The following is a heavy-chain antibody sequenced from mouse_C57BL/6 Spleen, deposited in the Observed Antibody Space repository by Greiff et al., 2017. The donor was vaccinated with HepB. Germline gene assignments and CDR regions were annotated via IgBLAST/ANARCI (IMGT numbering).Heavy chain of an antibody. CDR2: ISSGGDYI. CDR3: TREGYDYENAMDY. D-gene: IGHD2-4*01. J-gene: IGHJ4*01. V-gene: IGHV5-9-1*02. Sequence: DVQLVESGEGLVKPGGSLKLSCAASGFTFSSYAMSWVRQTPEKRLEWVAYISSGGDYIYYADTVKGRFTISRDNARNTLYLQMSSLKSEDTAMYYCTREGYDYENAMDYWGQGTSVTVSS. CDR1: GFTFSSYA.